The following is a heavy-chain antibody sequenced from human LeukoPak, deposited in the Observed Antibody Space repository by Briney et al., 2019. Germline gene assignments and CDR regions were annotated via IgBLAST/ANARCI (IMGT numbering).Heavy chain of an antibody. J-gene: IGHJ3*02. CDR1: GFTFSSYA. Sequence: PGGSLRLSCAASGFTFSSYAMSWVRQAPGKGLEWVSAISGSGGSTYYADSVKGRFTISRDNSKNTLYLQMNSLRAEDTAVYYCAKVGPQGDYYDSSGYLSPRDDAFDIWGQGTMVTVSS. D-gene: IGHD3-22*01. V-gene: IGHV3-23*01. CDR3: AKVGPQGDYYDSSGYLSPRDDAFDI. CDR2: ISGSGGST.